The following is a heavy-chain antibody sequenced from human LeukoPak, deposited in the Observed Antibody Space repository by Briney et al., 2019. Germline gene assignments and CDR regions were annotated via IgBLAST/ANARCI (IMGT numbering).Heavy chain of an antibody. CDR1: GFTFGDTW. V-gene: IGHV3-7*03. Sequence: GGSLRLSCAASGFTFGDTWMNWVRQVPGQGLEWVANIKQDGSEKFYVASVKGRFTITRDNGKSSLYLQMNSLRAEDTALYYCATSYDMGWLIGYWGQGTLVTVSS. CDR3: ATSYDMGWLIGY. J-gene: IGHJ4*02. D-gene: IGHD3/OR15-3a*01. CDR2: IKQDGSEK.